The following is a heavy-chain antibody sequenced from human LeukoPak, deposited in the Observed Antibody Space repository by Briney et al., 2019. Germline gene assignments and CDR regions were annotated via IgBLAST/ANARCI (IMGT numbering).Heavy chain of an antibody. CDR2: IYHSGST. V-gene: IGHV4-38-2*02. CDR3: AGGNYGYFDWLSLDY. CDR1: GYPISSGYY. Sequence: SETLSLTCTVSGYPISSGYYWGWIRQPPGKGLEWIGSIYHSGSTSYNPSLKSRVTISVDTSKNQFSLKLSSVTAADTAVYYCAGGNYGYFDWLSLDYWGQGTLVTVSS. D-gene: IGHD3-9*01. J-gene: IGHJ4*02.